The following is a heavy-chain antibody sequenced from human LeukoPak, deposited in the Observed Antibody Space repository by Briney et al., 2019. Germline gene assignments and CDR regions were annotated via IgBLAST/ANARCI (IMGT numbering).Heavy chain of an antibody. CDR3: ARLRYYYYYMGV. Sequence: PSETLSLTCAVSGYSISSGYYWGWIRQPPGKGLEWIGSIYHSGSTYYNPSLKSRVTISVDTSKNQFSLKLSSVTAADTAVYYCARLRYYYYYMGVWGKGTTVTVSS. CDR1: GYSISSGYY. CDR2: IYHSGST. V-gene: IGHV4-38-2*01. J-gene: IGHJ6*03.